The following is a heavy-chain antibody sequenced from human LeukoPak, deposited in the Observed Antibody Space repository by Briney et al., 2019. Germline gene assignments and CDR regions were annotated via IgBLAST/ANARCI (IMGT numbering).Heavy chain of an antibody. CDR3: ANGFSSGWFFRTGLFY. CDR2: IYYSGSN. Sequence: PSETLSLTCTVSGGSISSSSYYWGWIRHPPGKGLEWNGSIYYSGSNYSNPSRKSRVPIPVDTSKNQFSLKLRAVTPADTAVYYCANGFSSGWFFRTGLFYWGQGTLVTVSS. D-gene: IGHD6-19*01. CDR1: GGSISSSSYY. J-gene: IGHJ4*02. V-gene: IGHV4-39*07.